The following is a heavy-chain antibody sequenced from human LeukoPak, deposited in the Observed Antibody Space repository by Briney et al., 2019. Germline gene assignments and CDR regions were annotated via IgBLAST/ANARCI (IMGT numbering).Heavy chain of an antibody. CDR3: ARDLAAAGDY. CDR1: GFTVSSNY. D-gene: IGHD6-13*01. Sequence: PGGSLRLSCAASGFTVSSNYMSWVRQAPGKGLEWVSVIYSGGSTYYADSLKCRFTISRDNSKNTLYLQMNSLRAEDTAVYYCARDLAAAGDYWGQGTLVTVSS. CDR2: IYSGGST. V-gene: IGHV3-53*01. J-gene: IGHJ4*02.